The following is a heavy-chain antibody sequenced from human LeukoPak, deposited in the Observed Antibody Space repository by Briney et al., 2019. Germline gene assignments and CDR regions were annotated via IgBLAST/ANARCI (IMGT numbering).Heavy chain of an antibody. CDR1: GFTFRTYG. D-gene: IGHD2-8*02. CDR3: ARVYCTGGMCYTGLDY. J-gene: IGHJ4*02. CDR2: VSGSSGSI. V-gene: IGHV3-48*02. Sequence: GGSLRLSCAASGFTFRTYGMNWVRQAPGKGRECVSYVSGSSGSIYDADSVKGRFTISRDNAKNSLYLQMNSLRDEDTAFYYCARVYCTGGMCYTGLDYWGQGTLVTVSS.